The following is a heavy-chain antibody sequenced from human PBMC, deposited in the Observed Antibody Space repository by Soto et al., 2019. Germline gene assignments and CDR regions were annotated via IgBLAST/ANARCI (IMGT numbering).Heavy chain of an antibody. V-gene: IGHV1-2*02. J-gene: IGHJ5*01. Sequence: ASVKVSCKASGYTFTGYYMHWVRQAPGQGLEWMGWINPNSGGTNYSQKFQGGVTMTRDTSISTAYMELSRLGSEVWAVHCCARGMRWFGDWGQGTLVNGAS. CDR1: GYTFTGYY. CDR2: INPNSGGT. CDR3: ARGMRWFGD.